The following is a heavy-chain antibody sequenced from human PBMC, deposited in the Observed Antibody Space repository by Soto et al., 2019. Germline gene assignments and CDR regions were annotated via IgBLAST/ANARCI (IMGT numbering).Heavy chain of an antibody. V-gene: IGHV1-3*01. CDR1: GYTFTRYT. CDR2: INPDNGNT. J-gene: IGHJ5*02. Sequence: QVQLVQSGAEVKKPGGSVKISCKASGYTFTRYTMNWVRQAPGQRLEWMGWINPDNGNTKSSQKFQDRVIITRDTSASTAYMDLSSLRSEDTAVYYCARGIATGQLDPWGQGTLVTVSS. CDR3: ARGIATGQLDP. D-gene: IGHD2-15*01.